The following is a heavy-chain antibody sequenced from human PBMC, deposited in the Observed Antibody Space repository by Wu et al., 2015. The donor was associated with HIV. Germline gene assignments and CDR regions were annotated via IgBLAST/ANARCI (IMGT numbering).Heavy chain of an antibody. CDR1: GAIFRNYA. CDR2: IIVVFGST. D-gene: IGHD3-10*01. V-gene: IGHV1-69*05. Sequence: QVQLEQSGPEVKRPGSSVTLSCKASGAIFRNYAFNWVRLAPGQGLQWMGRIIVVFGSTNYAPAFRDRFTITTDESTNTLYMTLNGLRSDDSAIYYCAILIRGKWGQGTLVTVSS. J-gene: IGHJ4*02. CDR3: AILIRGK.